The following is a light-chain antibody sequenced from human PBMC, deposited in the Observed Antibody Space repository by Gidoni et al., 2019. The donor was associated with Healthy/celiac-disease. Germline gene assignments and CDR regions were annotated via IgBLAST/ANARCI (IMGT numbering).Light chain of an antibody. CDR2: GNS. Sequence: QSVLTQPPSVSGAPGQRVTFSCTGSSSNIGAGYGVHWYQQLPGTAPKFLIYGNSNRPSGVPDRFSGSKSGTSASLAITGLQAEDEADYYCQSYDSSLSGPVVFGGGTKLTVL. J-gene: IGLJ2*01. V-gene: IGLV1-40*01. CDR3: QSYDSSLSGPVV. CDR1: SSNIGAGYG.